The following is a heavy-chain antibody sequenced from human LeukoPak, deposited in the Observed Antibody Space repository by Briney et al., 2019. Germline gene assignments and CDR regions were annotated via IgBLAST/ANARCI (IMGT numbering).Heavy chain of an antibody. D-gene: IGHD2-21*01. J-gene: IGHJ4*02. Sequence: GGSLRLSCAASGFTFSSYAMSWVRQAPGKGLEWVSAISDSGGNTYYADSVKGRFTISRDNSKNTLYLQMNSLRAEDTAVYYCAKDPPRGHIVVLSHYWGQGTLVTVSS. CDR1: GFTFSSYA. CDR3: AKDPPRGHIVVLSHY. CDR2: ISDSGGNT. V-gene: IGHV3-23*01.